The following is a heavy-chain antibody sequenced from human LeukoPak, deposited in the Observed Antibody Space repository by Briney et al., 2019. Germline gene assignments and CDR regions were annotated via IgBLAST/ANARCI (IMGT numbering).Heavy chain of an antibody. CDR2: ISGSGGST. V-gene: IGHV3-23*01. CDR3: AKSSDGSGSYTYFDY. J-gene: IGHJ4*02. D-gene: IGHD3-10*01. CDR1: GFTFSSYA. Sequence: GGSLRLSCAASGFTFSSYAMSWVRQAPGKGLEWVSGISGSGGSTYYADSVKGRFTISRDNSKNTLYLQMNSLRAEDTAVYYCAKSSDGSGSYTYFDYWGQGTLVTVSS.